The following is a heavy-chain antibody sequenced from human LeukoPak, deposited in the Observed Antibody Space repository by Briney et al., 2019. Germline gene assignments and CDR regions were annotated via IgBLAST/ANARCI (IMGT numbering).Heavy chain of an antibody. D-gene: IGHD3-3*01. J-gene: IGHJ5*02. CDR2: INPNSGGT. V-gene: IGHV1-2*06. CDR1: GYTFTGYC. Sequence: GASVKVSCKASGYTFTGYCMHWVRQAPGQGLEWMGRINPNSGGTNYAQKFQGRVTMTRDTSISTAYMELSRLRSDDTAVYYCARALTIFGVVIIGGIGWFDPWGQGTLVTVSS. CDR3: ARALTIFGVVIIGGIGWFDP.